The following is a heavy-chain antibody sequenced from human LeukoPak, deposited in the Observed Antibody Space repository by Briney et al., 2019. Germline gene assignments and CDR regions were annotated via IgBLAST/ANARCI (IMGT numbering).Heavy chain of an antibody. Sequence: PGTLSVSRVLYVGSFSGYYWCWVRPPPRRRLEGIGEINQIGIANYNPPLQSRVTTSVDTSKHQFSLKLSSATAADTAVYYCGGVLSPRQYYYDNSGPRRFDYWGQGTLVTVSS. CDR3: GGVLSPRQYYYDNSGPRRFDY. J-gene: IGHJ4*02. CDR1: VGSFSGYY. D-gene: IGHD3-22*01. CDR2: INQIGIA. V-gene: IGHV4-34*01.